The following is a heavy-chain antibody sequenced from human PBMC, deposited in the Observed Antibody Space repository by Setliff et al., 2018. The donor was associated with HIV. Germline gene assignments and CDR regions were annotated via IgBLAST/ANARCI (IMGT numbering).Heavy chain of an antibody. CDR1: GGSISDSSYY. D-gene: IGHD2-2*01. J-gene: IGHJ4*02. CDR2: IHYSGST. Sequence: SETLSLTCTVSGGSISDSSYYWGWIRQSPGKGLEWIASIHYSGSTYYNPSLRSRVTVSVDASKSQFSLKLRSLTAADTAVYSCARAGTSTPQSFDHWGQGTLVTVSS. V-gene: IGHV4-39*07. CDR3: ARAGTSTPQSFDH.